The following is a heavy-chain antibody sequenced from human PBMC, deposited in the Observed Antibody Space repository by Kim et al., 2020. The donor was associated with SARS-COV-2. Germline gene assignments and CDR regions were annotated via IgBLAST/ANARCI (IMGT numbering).Heavy chain of an antibody. CDR3: ARSLTLAARDAFDI. J-gene: IGHJ3*02. CDR2: IYYIGST. D-gene: IGHD6-13*01. CDR1: GGSISSGGYY. Sequence: SETLSLTCTVSGGSISSGGYYWSWIRQHPGKGLEWIGYIYYIGSTYYNPSLKSRVTISVDTSKNQFSLKLSSVTAADTAVYYCARSLTLAARDAFDIWGQGTMVTVSS. V-gene: IGHV4-31*03.